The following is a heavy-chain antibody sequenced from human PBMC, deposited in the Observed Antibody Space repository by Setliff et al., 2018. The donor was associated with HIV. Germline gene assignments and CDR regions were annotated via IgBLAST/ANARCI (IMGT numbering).Heavy chain of an antibody. D-gene: IGHD1-20*01. Sequence: RGDSLKISCKSSGYSFTSYWIGWVRQMPGKGLEWMGIIYPGDSDTRYSPSFQGQVTISADKSISTAYLQWTSLKASDTAIYYCASSITVAGGRSFYYYAMDVWGQGTTVTVSS. CDR3: ASSITVAGGRSFYYYAMDV. CDR2: IYPGDSDT. V-gene: IGHV5-51*01. CDR1: GYSFTSYW. J-gene: IGHJ6*02.